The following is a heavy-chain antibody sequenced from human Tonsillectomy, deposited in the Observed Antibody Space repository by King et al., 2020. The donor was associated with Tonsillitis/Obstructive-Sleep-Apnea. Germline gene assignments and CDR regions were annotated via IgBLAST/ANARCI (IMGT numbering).Heavy chain of an antibody. CDR1: GGSFSGFY. CDR3: ARGDLLTGYYASTDFDS. CDR2: ITHSGGN. J-gene: IGHJ5*01. D-gene: IGHD3-9*01. Sequence: VQLQQWGAGLLKPSETLSLTCAVYGGSFSGFYWTWIRQPPGKGLEWIWEITHSGGNRYNPSLKSRVTISTDSSKNQFSLNLSSVTAADPAVYYCARGDLLTGYYASTDFDSWGQGTLVTVSS. V-gene: IGHV4-34*01.